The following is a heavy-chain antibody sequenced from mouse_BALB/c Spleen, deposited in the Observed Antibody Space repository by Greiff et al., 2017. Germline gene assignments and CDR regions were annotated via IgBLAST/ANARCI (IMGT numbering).Heavy chain of an antibody. CDR3: ARPLFYGSSYGYFDV. CDR2: IRNKANGYTT. D-gene: IGHD1-1*01. J-gene: IGHJ1*01. CDR1: GFTFTDYY. V-gene: IGHV7-3*02. Sequence: DVMLVESGGGLVQPGGSLRLSCATSGFTFTDYYMSWVRQPPGKALEWLGFIRNKANGYTTEYSASVKGRFTISRDNSQSILYLQMNTLRAEDSATYYCARPLFYGSSYGYFDVWGAGTTVTVSS.